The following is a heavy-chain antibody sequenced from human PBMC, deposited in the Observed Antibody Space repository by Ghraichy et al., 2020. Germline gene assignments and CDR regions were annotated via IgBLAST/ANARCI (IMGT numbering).Heavy chain of an antibody. CDR3: AKAWGTCSGGTCPPYNWFYP. J-gene: IGHJ5*02. Sequence: GGSLRLSCAVSGFTFSNYAMTWVRQAPGKGLEWVSGIGASGGATYYADSVKGRFTISRDNSKNTLYLQMNSLRVEDTAVYYCAKAWGTCSGGTCPPYNWFYPWGQGTLVTVSS. CDR2: IGASGGAT. CDR1: GFTFSNYA. D-gene: IGHD2-15*01. V-gene: IGHV3-23*01.